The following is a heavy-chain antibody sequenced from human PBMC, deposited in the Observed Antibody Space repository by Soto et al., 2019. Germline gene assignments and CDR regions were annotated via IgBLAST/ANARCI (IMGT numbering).Heavy chain of an antibody. CDR1: GFTFSNAW. D-gene: IGHD6-19*01. CDR3: TTDPQWLVLVEY. CDR2: IKSKTDGGTT. J-gene: IGHJ4*02. V-gene: IGHV3-15*01. Sequence: GWSLRLSCAASGFTFSNAWMSLVRQAPGKGLEWVGRIKSKTDGGTTDYAAPVKGRFTISRDDSKNTLYLQMNRLKTEDTAVYYCTTDPQWLVLVEYWGQGTLVTVSS.